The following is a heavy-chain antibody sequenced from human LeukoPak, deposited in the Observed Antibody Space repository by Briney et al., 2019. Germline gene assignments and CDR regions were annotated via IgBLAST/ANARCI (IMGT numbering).Heavy chain of an antibody. V-gene: IGHV1-2*02. CDR1: GYTLTELS. CDR3: ARWNPSGSADFDY. D-gene: IGHD1-26*01. Sequence: ASVKVSCKVSGYTLTELSMHWVRQAPGQGLEWMGWINPNSGGTNYAQKFQGRVTMTRDTSISTAYMELSRLRSDDTAVYYCARWNPSGSADFDYWGQGTLVTVSS. J-gene: IGHJ4*02. CDR2: INPNSGGT.